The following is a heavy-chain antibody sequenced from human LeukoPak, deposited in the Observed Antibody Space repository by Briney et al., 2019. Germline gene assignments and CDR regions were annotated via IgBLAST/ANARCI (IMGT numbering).Heavy chain of an antibody. D-gene: IGHD3-10*01. V-gene: IGHV1-46*01. CDR2: VNPSGGST. Sequence: ASVKVSCKASGYTFTSYYLHWVRQAPGQGLEWMGMVNPSGGSTSYAQKFQGRVTITRDTSTTTVYMELSSLRSDDTAVYYCARVREYYGSGGWFDPWGQGILVTVSS. CDR1: GYTFTSYY. CDR3: ARVREYYGSGGWFDP. J-gene: IGHJ5*02.